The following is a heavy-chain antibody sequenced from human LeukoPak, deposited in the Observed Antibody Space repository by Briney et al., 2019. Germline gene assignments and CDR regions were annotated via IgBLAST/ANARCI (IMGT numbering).Heavy chain of an antibody. CDR2: INSDGGST. D-gene: IGHD3-10*01. J-gene: IGHJ4*02. CDR3: AKDWGRYGSGSYYPFDFGY. CDR1: GFTFSSYW. Sequence: GGSLRLSCTASGFTFSSYWMHWVRQAPGKGLVWVSRINSDGGSTSYADSVKGRFTISRDNSKNTLYLQMNSLRAEDTAVYYCAKDWGRYGSGSYYPFDFGYWGQGTLVTVSS. V-gene: IGHV3-74*01.